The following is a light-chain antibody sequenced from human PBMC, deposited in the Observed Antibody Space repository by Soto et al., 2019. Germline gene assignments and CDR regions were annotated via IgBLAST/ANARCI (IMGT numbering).Light chain of an antibody. J-gene: IGLJ3*02. CDR2: EVS. V-gene: IGLV2-8*01. Sequence: QSALTQPPSASGSPGQSVTISCTGTSSDVGNYNYVSWYQQYPGKAPKFIIYEVSQRPSGVPDRFSASKSGNTASLTVSGLQAEDEADYYCSSYAGSNNGVFGGGTKLTVL. CDR1: SSDVGNYNY. CDR3: SSYAGSNNGV.